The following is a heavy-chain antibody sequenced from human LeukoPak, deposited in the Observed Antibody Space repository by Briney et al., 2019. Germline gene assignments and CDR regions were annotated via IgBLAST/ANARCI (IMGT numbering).Heavy chain of an antibody. CDR1: GGSISSGGYY. CDR2: IYYSGST. V-gene: IGHV4-31*03. D-gene: IGHD4-17*01. CDR3: ARVPRTTTDFDY. Sequence: SETLSLTCTVSGGSISSGGYYWSWIRQHPGKGLEWIGYIYYSGSTYYNPSLKSRVTISVDTSKSQFSLKLSSVTAADTAVYYCARVPRTTTDFDYWGQGTLVTVSS. J-gene: IGHJ4*02.